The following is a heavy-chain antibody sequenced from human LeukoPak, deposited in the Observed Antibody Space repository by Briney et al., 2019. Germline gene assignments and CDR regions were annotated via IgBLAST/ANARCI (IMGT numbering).Heavy chain of an antibody. CDR3: ARVGSSSRIDY. Sequence: PSETLSLTCAVYGGSFSGYYWSWIRQPPGKGLEWIGEINHSGSTNYNPSLKSRVTISVDTSKNHFSLRLNSVTAADTAVYYCARVGSSSRIDYWGQGTLVTVSS. J-gene: IGHJ4*02. CDR2: INHSGST. D-gene: IGHD6-13*01. V-gene: IGHV4-34*01. CDR1: GGSFSGYY.